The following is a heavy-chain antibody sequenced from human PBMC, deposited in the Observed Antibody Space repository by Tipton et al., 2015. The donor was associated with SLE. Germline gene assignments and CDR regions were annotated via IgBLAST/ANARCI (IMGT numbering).Heavy chain of an antibody. Sequence: QLVQSGAEVKKPGASVKVSCKASGYTFTGYGVHWVRQAPGQGLEWMGIINPDGGSTTYAQNFQGRLTMTRDTSTSTVYMELTSLTFEDTAVYFCARRGSSGSFDSWGQGILVTVSS. CDR2: INPDGGST. D-gene: IGHD5-12*01. CDR3: ARRGSSGSFDS. J-gene: IGHJ4*02. CDR1: GYTFTGYG. V-gene: IGHV1-46*01.